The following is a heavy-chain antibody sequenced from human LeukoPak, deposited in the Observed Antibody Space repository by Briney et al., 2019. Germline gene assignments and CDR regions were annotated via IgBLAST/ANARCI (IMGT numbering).Heavy chain of an antibody. Sequence: ASVKVSCKASGYTFTSYGISWVRQAPGQGLEWMGWISAYNGNTNYAQKLQGRVTMTTDTSTSTAYMELRSLRSDDTAVYYCVRDPKYSSGWYLFDYWGQGTLVTVSS. CDR1: GYTFTSYG. V-gene: IGHV1-18*01. CDR3: VRDPKYSSGWYLFDY. D-gene: IGHD6-19*01. CDR2: ISAYNGNT. J-gene: IGHJ4*02.